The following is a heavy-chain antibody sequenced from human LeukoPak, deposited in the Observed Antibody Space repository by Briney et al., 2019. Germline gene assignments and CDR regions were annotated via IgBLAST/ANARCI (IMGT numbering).Heavy chain of an antibody. CDR3: AREYSSGWYSAYYYYMDV. V-gene: IGHV4-4*02. Sequence: SGTLSLTCAVSGGSISSSNWWSWVRQPPGKGLEWIGEIYHSGSTNYNPSLKSRVTISVDKSKNQFSLKLSSVTAADTAVYYCAREYSSGWYSAYYYYMDVWGKGTTVTISS. CDR1: GGSISSSNW. J-gene: IGHJ6*03. CDR2: IYHSGST. D-gene: IGHD6-19*01.